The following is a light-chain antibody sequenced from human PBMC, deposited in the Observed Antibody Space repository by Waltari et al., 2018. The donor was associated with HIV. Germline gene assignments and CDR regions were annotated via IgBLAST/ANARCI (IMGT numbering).Light chain of an antibody. CDR1: SSDVGGYNY. CDR3: CSYADTYFVV. CDR2: DVN. Sequence: QSALTQPRSVSGSPGPSVTISCTGTSSDVGGYNYVSWYQHHPNKGPKLLIYDVNKRPAGCPDRFSGSNSGNTASLTISGLQAEDEADYYCCSYADTYFVVFGGRTKLTVL. V-gene: IGLV2-11*01. J-gene: IGLJ2*01.